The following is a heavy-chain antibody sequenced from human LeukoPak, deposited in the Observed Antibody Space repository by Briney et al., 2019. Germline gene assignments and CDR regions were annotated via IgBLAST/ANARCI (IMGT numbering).Heavy chain of an antibody. V-gene: IGHV1-2*02. D-gene: IGHD5-18*01. CDR2: ISPNSGGT. CDR3: AREELGDTAMFSYGMDV. CDR1: GYTFTGYY. J-gene: IGHJ6*02. Sequence: GASVKVSCKASGYTFTGYYMHWVRQAPGQGLEWMGWISPNSGGTNYAQKFQGRVTMTRDTSISTAYMELSRLRSDDTAVYYCAREELGDTAMFSYGMDVWGQGTTVTVSS.